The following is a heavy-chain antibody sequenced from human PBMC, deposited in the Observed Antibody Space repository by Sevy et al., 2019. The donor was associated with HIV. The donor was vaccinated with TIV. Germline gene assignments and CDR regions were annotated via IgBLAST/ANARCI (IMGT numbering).Heavy chain of an antibody. Sequence: SETLSLTCIVSGGSISSSSYYWGWIRQPPGKGLEWIGSIYYSGNTYYNPSLKSRVTISVDTSKKQSSLKLSSVTAADTAVYYCATRLGYCSGSSCYPPEYFHHWGQGTLVTVSS. CDR2: IYYSGNT. V-gene: IGHV4-39*01. J-gene: IGHJ1*01. CDR3: ATRLGYCSGSSCYPPEYFHH. CDR1: GGSISSSSYY. D-gene: IGHD2-15*01.